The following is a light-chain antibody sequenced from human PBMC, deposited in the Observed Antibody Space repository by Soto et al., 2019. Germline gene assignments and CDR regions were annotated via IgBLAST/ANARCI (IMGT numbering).Light chain of an antibody. V-gene: IGKV3-15*01. Sequence: EIVMTQSPATLSVSPGERATLSCRASQSVSSSYLAWYQQKPGQAPRLLIYGASTRATGIPARFSGSGSGTEFTLTISSLQSEDFAVYYCQHYNNWPPWTFGQGTKVDI. J-gene: IGKJ1*01. CDR2: GAS. CDR1: QSVSSSY. CDR3: QHYNNWPPWT.